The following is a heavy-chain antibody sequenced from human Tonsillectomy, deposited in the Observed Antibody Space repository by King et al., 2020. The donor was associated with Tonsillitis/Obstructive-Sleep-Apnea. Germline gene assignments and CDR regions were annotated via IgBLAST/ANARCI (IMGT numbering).Heavy chain of an antibody. CDR2: ISYDGSNK. D-gene: IGHD6-13*01. CDR3: ARGHIASYDYSYYTMDV. Sequence: HVQLVESGGGVVQPGRSLRLSCAASGFTFSNYAMHWVRQAPGKGLEWVAVISYDGSNKYFADSVKGRFTISRDNSKNTLYLQMNSLRLEDTAMYYCARGHIASYDYSYYTMDVWGQGTTVTVSS. CDR1: GFTFSNYA. J-gene: IGHJ6*02. V-gene: IGHV3-30*04.